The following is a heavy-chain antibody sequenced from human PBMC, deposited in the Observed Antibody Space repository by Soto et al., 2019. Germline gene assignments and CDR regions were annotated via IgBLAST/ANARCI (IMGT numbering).Heavy chain of an antibody. V-gene: IGHV3-23*01. CDR1: GFTFSSYA. CDR2: ISGSGGST. D-gene: IGHD3-22*01. J-gene: IGHJ4*02. CDR3: AKDGNWNYYDSSGPPVPDY. Sequence: PGGSLRLSCAASGFTFSSYAMSWVRQAPGKGLEWVSAISGSGGSTYYADSVKGRFTISRDNSKNTLYLQMNSLRAEDTAVYYCAKDGNWNYYDSSGPPVPDYWGQGTLVTVSS.